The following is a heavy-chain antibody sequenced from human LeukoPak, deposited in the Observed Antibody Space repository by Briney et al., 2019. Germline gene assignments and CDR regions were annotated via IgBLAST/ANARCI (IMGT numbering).Heavy chain of an antibody. V-gene: IGHV4-59*01. J-gene: IGHJ4*02. CDR1: GGSISSYY. Sequence: SETLSLTCTVSGGSISSYYWSWIRQPPGKGLEWIGYIYYSGSTNYNPSLKSRVTISVDTSKNQFSLNLSSVTAADTAVYYCARGGIDYGDDYWGQGTLVTVSS. D-gene: IGHD4-17*01. CDR3: ARGGIDYGDDY. CDR2: IYYSGST.